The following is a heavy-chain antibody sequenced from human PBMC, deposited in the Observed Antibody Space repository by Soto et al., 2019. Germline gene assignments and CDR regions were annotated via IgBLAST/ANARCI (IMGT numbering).Heavy chain of an antibody. CDR3: ARGGLQLGFGVNWFGP. CDR2: IVPIFATA. V-gene: IGHV1-69*05. Sequence: QVHLVQSGAEVKKPGSSVKVTCKASGGTFSSYAISWVRQAPGQGLEWMGGIVPIFATAKYAQKFQGRVTRTSXDXTSXVYMELSSLRSEATAVYYCARGGLQLGFGVNWFGPWGQGTLVTVSS. CDR1: GGTFSSYA. J-gene: IGHJ5*02. D-gene: IGHD3-16*01.